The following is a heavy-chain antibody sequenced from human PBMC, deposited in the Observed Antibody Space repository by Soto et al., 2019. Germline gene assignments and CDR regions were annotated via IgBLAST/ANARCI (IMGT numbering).Heavy chain of an antibody. CDR3: VRQYFDFWTDYPDFDY. V-gene: IGHV1-18*04. J-gene: IGHJ4*01. CDR1: GYTFSKYD. Sequence: GASVKVSCKASGYTFSKYDVSWVRQAPGQGLEWLGLISPNSGRASYSEKFQGRVTMSTDTPTTTAYLELRSLRSDDTAVYYCVRQYFDFWTDYPDFDYWG. D-gene: IGHD3-3*01. CDR2: ISPNSGRA.